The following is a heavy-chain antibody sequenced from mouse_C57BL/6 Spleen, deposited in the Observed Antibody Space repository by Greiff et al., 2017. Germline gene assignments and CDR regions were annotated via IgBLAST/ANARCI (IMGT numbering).Heavy chain of an antibody. CDR2: IAPEDGET. CDR3: ARSEYYGSSYDFDD. J-gene: IGHJ2*01. Sequence: SGAELVKPGASVKLSCTASGFNINDYYLHWVKQRTEQGLEWIGRIAPEDGETKYAPKFQGKATITADTSSNTAYLQLSSLTSEDTAVYYGARSEYYGSSYDFDDWGQGTTLTVSS. CDR1: GFNINDYY. D-gene: IGHD1-1*01. V-gene: IGHV14-2*01.